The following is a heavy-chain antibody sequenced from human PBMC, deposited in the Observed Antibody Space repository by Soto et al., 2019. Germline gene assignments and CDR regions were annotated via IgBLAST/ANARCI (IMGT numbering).Heavy chain of an antibody. Sequence: QVQLGQSGAEVKKPGSSVKVSCTASGGTFSSYTINWVRQSPGQGLEWMGRIIPIMNIANYAQKFQRRVTITEDKSTSTAYMELSSLRAEDTAVYYCAREGVHANEEDYAFDIWGQGTMVTGSS. CDR1: GGTFSSYT. D-gene: IGHD2-8*01. J-gene: IGHJ3*02. CDR3: AREGVHANEEDYAFDI. V-gene: IGHV1-69*08. CDR2: IIPIMNIA.